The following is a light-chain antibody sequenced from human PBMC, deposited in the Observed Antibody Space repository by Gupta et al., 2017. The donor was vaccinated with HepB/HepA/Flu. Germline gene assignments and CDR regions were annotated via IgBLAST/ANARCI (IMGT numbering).Light chain of an antibody. V-gene: IGLV2-14*03. J-gene: IGLJ3*02. CDR2: DLN. Sequence: QSALTQPASVSGSPGPSIPISCTGTGSDVGAYNYVSWYRQHPGKAPKLIIYDLNNWPSGVSHRFSGSKSGNTASLIISGLQAEDEADYYCSSYTSTIAGVFGGGTKVTVL. CDR3: SSYTSTIAGV. CDR1: GSDVGAYNY.